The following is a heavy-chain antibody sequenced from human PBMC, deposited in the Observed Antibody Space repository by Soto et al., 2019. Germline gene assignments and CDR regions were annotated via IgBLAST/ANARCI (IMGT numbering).Heavy chain of an antibody. CDR2: ISGSGGST. Sequence: GGSLRLSCAASGFTFSSYAMSWVRQAPGKGLEWVSAISGSGGSTYYADSVKGRFTISRDNSKNTLYLQMNSLRAEDTAVYYCAKPLHGGVVTNWFDPWGQGTLVTVSS. CDR3: AKPLHGGVVTNWFDP. J-gene: IGHJ5*02. V-gene: IGHV3-23*01. D-gene: IGHD3-3*01. CDR1: GFTFSSYA.